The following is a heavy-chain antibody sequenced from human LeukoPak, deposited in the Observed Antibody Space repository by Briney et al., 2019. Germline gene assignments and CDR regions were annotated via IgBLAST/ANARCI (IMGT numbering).Heavy chain of an antibody. CDR3: AKDSTVTSLYWYFDL. CDR1: GFTFSSYA. D-gene: IGHD4-17*01. CDR2: ISGSGGST. Sequence: GGSLRLSCAASGFTFSSYAMSWVRQAPGKGLEWVSAISGSGGSTYYADSVKGRFTISRDNSKKTLYLQMNSLIIADTAVYYCAKDSTVTSLYWYFDLWGRGTLVTVSS. V-gene: IGHV3-23*01. J-gene: IGHJ2*01.